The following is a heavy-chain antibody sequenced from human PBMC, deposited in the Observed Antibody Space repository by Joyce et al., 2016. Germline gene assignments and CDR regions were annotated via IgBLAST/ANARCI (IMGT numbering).Heavy chain of an antibody. CDR3: SRVRPHYGTQFFDY. Sequence: QLVESGGGLVNPGRSLRLSCTTSGFTFGVYALSWSRQATGKGLEWVCFIRRSFYGDTTEYAASGIGRFTISRDVSKPIVYLQMISLRTEDTAVYYCSRVRPHYGTQFFDYWGQGMLLAVSS. V-gene: IGHV3-49*05. J-gene: IGHJ4*02. CDR1: GFTFGVYA. CDR2: IRRSFYGDTT. D-gene: IGHD4-17*01.